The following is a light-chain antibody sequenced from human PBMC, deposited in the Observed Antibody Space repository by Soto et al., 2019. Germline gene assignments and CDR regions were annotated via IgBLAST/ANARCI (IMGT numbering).Light chain of an antibody. V-gene: IGKV3-15*01. CDR1: QSVSSN. Sequence: EIVMTPSPATLSVSPGERATISCRASQSVSSNLAWYQRKPGQAPRLLIYGASTRATGIPARFSGSGSGTEFTLTISTLQSEDFAVYSCQQYNNWPKTFGQGTKVEI. J-gene: IGKJ1*01. CDR2: GAS. CDR3: QQYNNWPKT.